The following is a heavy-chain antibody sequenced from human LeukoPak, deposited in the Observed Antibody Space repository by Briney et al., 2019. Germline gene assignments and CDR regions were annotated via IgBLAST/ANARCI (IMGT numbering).Heavy chain of an antibody. CDR2: ISSSSSYI. CDR3: ARADRYCSSTSCYPHYYYYYMDV. V-gene: IGHV3-21*01. D-gene: IGHD2-2*01. CDR1: GFTFSSYS. Sequence: PGGSLRLSCAASGFTFSSYSMNWVRQAPGKGLEWVSSISSSSSYIYYADSVKGRFTISRDNAKNTLYLQMNSLRAEDTAVYYCARADRYCSSTSCYPHYYYYYMDVWGKGTTVTVSS. J-gene: IGHJ6*03.